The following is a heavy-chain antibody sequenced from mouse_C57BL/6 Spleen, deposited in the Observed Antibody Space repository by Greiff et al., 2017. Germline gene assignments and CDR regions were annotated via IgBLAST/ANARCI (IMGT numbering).Heavy chain of an antibody. Sequence: QVQLQQPGAELVKPGASVKLSCKASGYTFTSYWMPWVKQRPGQGLEWIGMIHPNSGSTNYNEKFKSKATLTVDKSSSTAYMQLSSLTSEDSAVYYCARGGFITTVGMDYWGQGTSVTVSS. D-gene: IGHD1-1*01. CDR1: GYTFTSYW. CDR2: IHPNSGST. J-gene: IGHJ4*01. V-gene: IGHV1-64*01. CDR3: ARGGFITTVGMDY.